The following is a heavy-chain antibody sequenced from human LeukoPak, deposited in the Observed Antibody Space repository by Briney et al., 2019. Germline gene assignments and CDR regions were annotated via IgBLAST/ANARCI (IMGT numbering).Heavy chain of an antibody. V-gene: IGHV1-18*01. J-gene: IGHJ6*03. D-gene: IGHD3-3*01. CDR3: ARVFVGSIFGVVNSRPYYYYYYMDV. CDR1: GGTFSSYA. CDR2: ISAYNGNT. Sequence: ASVKVSCKASGGTFSSYAISWVRQAPGQGLEWMGWISAYNGNTNYAQKLQGRVTMTTDTSTSTAYMELRSLRSDDTAVYYCARVFVGSIFGVVNSRPYYYYYYMDVWGKGTTVTVSS.